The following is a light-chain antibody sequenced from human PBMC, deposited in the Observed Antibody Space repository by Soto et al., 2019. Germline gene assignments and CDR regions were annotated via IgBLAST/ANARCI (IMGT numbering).Light chain of an antibody. CDR2: HVN. V-gene: IGLV2-14*01. CDR1: SSDVGDYNY. Sequence: QSALTQPASVSGSPGQSITISCTGTSSDVGDYNYVSWYQQHPGKAPKLIIYHVNNRPSGVSIRFSGSKSGNTASLTISGLQAEDEADYYCSSYTISSTLGFGTGTQLTVL. CDR3: SSYTISSTLG. J-gene: IGLJ1*01.